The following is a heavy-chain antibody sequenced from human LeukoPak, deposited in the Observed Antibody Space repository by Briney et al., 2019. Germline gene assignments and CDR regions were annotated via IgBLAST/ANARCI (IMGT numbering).Heavy chain of an antibody. V-gene: IGHV3-7*01. CDR1: GFTFSSYW. CDR2: IKQDGSEK. D-gene: IGHD3-22*01. Sequence: GGSLRLSCAASGFTFSSYWMSWVRQAPGKGLEWVANIKQDGSEKYYVDSVKGRFTISRDNAKNSLYLQMNSLRAEDTAVYYCARPYYYDSSGYYPSRTYYFDYWGQGTLVTVSS. CDR3: ARPYYYDSSGYYPSRTYYFDY. J-gene: IGHJ4*02.